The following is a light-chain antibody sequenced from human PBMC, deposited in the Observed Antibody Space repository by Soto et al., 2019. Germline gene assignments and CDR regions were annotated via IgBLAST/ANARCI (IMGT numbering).Light chain of an antibody. J-gene: IGKJ1*01. CDR3: LQDYNYPRT. Sequence: AIKLTQSPSSLSASVGDRVTITCRASQGISSYLAWYQQKPGVAPKLLIFAASTLQSGVPSRFSGSASGTDFTLTISSLQPEDFATYYCLQDYNYPRTFGQGTKVDIK. CDR1: QGISSY. V-gene: IGKV1-6*01. CDR2: AAS.